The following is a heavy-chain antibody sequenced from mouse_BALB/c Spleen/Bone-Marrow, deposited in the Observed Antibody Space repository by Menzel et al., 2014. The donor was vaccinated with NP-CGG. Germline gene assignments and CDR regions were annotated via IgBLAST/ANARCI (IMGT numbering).Heavy chain of an antibody. V-gene: IGHV3-6*02. J-gene: IGHJ1*01. Sequence: EVQRVESGPGLVKPSQSLSLTCSVTGYSITSGYYWNWIRQFPGNKLEWMGYISYDGSNKYNPSLKNRISITRDTSKNQFFLKLNSVTTEDTTTYYCAKLLYWCFDVWGAGTTVTVSS. CDR2: ISYDGSN. CDR3: AKLLYWCFDV. CDR1: GYSITSGYY.